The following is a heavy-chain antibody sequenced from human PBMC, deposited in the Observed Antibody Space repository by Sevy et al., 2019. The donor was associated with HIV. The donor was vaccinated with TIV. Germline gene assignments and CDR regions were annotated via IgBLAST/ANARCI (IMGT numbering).Heavy chain of an antibody. CDR3: ASEYSFAACFDY. CDR2: IKEDGSEE. CDR1: GFIFNSYW. Sequence: GGSLRLSCEGSGFIFNSYWMSWVRQAPGKGLEWVANIKEDGSEENYVDSVKGRFTISRDNAKNSVYLEMNSLRVEDTAVYFCASEYSFAACFDYWGQGTRVTVSS. V-gene: IGHV3-7*01. J-gene: IGHJ4*02. D-gene: IGHD5-12*01.